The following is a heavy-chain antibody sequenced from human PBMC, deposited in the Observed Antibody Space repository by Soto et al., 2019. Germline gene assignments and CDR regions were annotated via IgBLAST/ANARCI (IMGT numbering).Heavy chain of an antibody. CDR2: IESDGSSI. V-gene: IGHV3-74*01. CDR1: GFTFNHYW. D-gene: IGHD6-25*01. Sequence: EVQLVESGGGLIQPGGSLRLSCAASGFTFNHYWIHWDRQVPGKGLMWVSRIESDGSSIDYADSVKGRFTISRDNAKNTVYLQMNSLRVEDSAMYYCARSGGIDYWGQGTLVTVSS. CDR3: ARSGGIDY. J-gene: IGHJ4*02.